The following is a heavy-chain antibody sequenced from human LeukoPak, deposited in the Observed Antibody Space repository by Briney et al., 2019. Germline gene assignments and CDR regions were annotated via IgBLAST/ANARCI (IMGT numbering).Heavy chain of an antibody. Sequence: SQTLSLTCALSGDSVSSTSAAWNWIRQSPSRGLEWLGRTYYRSKWYTDYAVSVKSRITVNPDTSKNQVSLHLSSVTPEDTAVYYCARVDDVENWFGPWGQGTLVTVSS. CDR2: TYYRSKWYT. CDR1: GDSVSSTSAA. CDR3: ARVDDVENWFGP. V-gene: IGHV6-1*01. J-gene: IGHJ5*02.